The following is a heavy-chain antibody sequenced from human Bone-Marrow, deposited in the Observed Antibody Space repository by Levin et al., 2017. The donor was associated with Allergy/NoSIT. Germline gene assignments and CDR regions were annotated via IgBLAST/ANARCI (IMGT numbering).Heavy chain of an antibody. V-gene: IGHV4-39*01. CDR1: GGSISSRSYY. D-gene: IGHD6-19*01. Sequence: ESLKISCTVSGGSISSRSYYWGWIRQPPGKGLEWIGSIYYSGSTYYNPSLKSRVTISVDTSKNQFSLKLSSVTAADTAVYYCARGGSGWYRAGDYWGQGTLVTVSS. CDR3: ARGGSGWYRAGDY. CDR2: IYYSGST. J-gene: IGHJ4*02.